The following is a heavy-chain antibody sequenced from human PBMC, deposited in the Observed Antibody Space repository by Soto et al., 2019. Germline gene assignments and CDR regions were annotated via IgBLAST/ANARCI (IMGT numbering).Heavy chain of an antibody. J-gene: IGHJ4*02. V-gene: IGHV3-23*01. CDR2: ISSSGGST. CDR1: GIPFSSFA. D-gene: IGHD6-19*01. Sequence: EVQVLESGGGLVQRGGSLRLSCAAAGIPFSSFAMGWVRQTPGKGLEWVSGISSSGGSTYYADSVKGRFIISRDNSKSTLHLQMNSLRAEDTAIYYCAKGRGSSVGSFDHWGQGTLVTVSS. CDR3: AKGRGSSVGSFDH.